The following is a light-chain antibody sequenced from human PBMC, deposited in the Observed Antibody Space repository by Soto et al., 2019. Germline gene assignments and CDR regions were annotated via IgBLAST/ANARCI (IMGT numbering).Light chain of an antibody. CDR1: QTISTY. J-gene: IGKJ1*01. V-gene: IGKV1-39*01. Sequence: DIQMTQSPSSLSASVGDSVTITCRASQTISTYLNWYQQKVGKAPKLLIHAASSLQSGVPSRFSGSGSGTDLTLTISSLEPEDFASYYCHQSYSPPQTFGQGTKVEIK. CDR2: AAS. CDR3: HQSYSPPQT.